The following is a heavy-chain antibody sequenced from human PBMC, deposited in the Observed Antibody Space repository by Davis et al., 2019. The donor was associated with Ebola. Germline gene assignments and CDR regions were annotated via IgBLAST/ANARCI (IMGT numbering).Heavy chain of an antibody. CDR3: ARVGFRCSCDDV. Sequence: GESLKISCAASGFTLSGYSMNWVRQAPGKGLEWVSYISSDSRTTYYADSVKGRFTISRDNAKNSLYLQMSSLKDEDTAVYYCARVGFRCSCDDVWGQGSLVTVSS. D-gene: IGHD3-16*01. V-gene: IGHV3-48*02. CDR1: GFTLSGYS. J-gene: IGHJ4*02. CDR2: ISSDSRTT.